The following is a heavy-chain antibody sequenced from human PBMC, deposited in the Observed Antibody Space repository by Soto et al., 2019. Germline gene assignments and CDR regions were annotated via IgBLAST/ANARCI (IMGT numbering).Heavy chain of an antibody. V-gene: IGHV3-23*01. D-gene: IGHD3-10*01. CDR2: ISGSGGST. Sequence: PGGSLRLSCAASGFTFSSYAMSWVRQAPGKGLEWVSAISGSGGSTYYADSVKGRFTISRDNSKNTLYLQMNSMRAEDTAVYYCEKAMGYYGSGSYYRPLEYWGQGTLVPVSS. CDR1: GFTFSSYA. CDR3: EKAMGYYGSGSYYRPLEY. J-gene: IGHJ4*02.